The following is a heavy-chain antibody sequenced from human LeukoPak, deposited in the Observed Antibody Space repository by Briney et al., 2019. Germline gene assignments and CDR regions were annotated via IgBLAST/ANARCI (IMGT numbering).Heavy chain of an antibody. D-gene: IGHD1-26*01. J-gene: IGHJ6*02. CDR3: ARDRESGGSSDA. Sequence: GGSLRLSCAASGITVSNYGMSWVRQAPGKGLEWVSAVSGDGGRTYYADAVKGRFTISRDKSKNTLSLRMNSLRAEDTAVYYCARDRESGGSSDAWGQGTTVTVSS. V-gene: IGHV3-23*01. CDR1: GITVSNYG. CDR2: VSGDGGRT.